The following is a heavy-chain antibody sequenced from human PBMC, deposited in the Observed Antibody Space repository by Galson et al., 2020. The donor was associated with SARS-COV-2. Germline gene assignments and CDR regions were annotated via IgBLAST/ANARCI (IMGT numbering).Heavy chain of an antibody. CDR2: ISWDGSKT. J-gene: IGHJ1*01. D-gene: IGHD1-26*01. V-gene: IGHV3-30*18. Sequence: GESLKISCAASGFAFRNSGMHWVRQAPGKGLEWVGVISWDGSKTYYGDSVEGRFTSSRDNYENTLYLQMTSLTAEDTAVYYCVKEEPVGVSPIFKHWGQGTLVIVSS. CDR3: VKEEPVGVSPIFKH. CDR1: GFAFRNSG.